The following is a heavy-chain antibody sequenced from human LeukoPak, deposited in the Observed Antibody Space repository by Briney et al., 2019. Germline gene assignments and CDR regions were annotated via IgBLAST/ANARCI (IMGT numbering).Heavy chain of an antibody. CDR1: GFTFSSYA. CDR3: AKELFVCSGGSCYSSYYGMDV. V-gene: IGHV3-23*01. Sequence: GGSLRLSYAASGFTFSSYAMSWVRQAPGKGLEWVSAISGSGGSTYYADSVKGRFTISRDNSKNTLYLQMNSLRAEDTAVYYCAKELFVCSGGSCYSSYYGMDVWGQGTTVTVSS. CDR2: ISGSGGST. J-gene: IGHJ6*02. D-gene: IGHD2-15*01.